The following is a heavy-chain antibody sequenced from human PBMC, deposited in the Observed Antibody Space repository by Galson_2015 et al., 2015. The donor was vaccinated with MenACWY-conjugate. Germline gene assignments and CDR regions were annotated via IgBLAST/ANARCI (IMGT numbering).Heavy chain of an antibody. Sequence: CAISGDSVSSNSASWNWIRQSPSRGLEWLGRTYSRSKRYNDYAVSVKSRITINPDTSRNQFSLQLNSVTPEDTAVYYCARDLGYYGAFDIWGQGTMVTVSS. V-gene: IGHV6-1*01. CDR2: TYSRSKRYN. CDR1: GDSVSSNSAS. CDR3: ARDLGYYGAFDI. J-gene: IGHJ3*02. D-gene: IGHD1-26*01.